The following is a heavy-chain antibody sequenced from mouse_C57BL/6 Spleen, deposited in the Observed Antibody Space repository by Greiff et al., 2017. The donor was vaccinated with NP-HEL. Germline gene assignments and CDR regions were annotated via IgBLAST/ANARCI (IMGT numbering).Heavy chain of an antibody. CDR2: IYTGDGDT. J-gene: IGHJ1*03. CDR3: AITTVVARYFDV. CDR1: GYAFSSSW. D-gene: IGHD1-1*01. Sequence: QVQLQQSGPELVKPGASVKISCKASGYAFSSSWMNWVKQRPGKGLEWIGRIYTGDGDTNYNGKFKGKATLTADKSSSTAYMQLSSLTSEDSAVYFCAITTVVARYFDVWGTGTTVTVSS. V-gene: IGHV1-82*01.